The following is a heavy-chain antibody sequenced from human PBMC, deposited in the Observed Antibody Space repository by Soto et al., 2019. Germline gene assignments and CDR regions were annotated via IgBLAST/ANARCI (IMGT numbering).Heavy chain of an antibody. V-gene: IGHV1-69*06. D-gene: IGHD3-22*01. CDR1: GGTFSSYA. CDR2: IIPIFGTA. CDR3: ARSPSPSYYYDSSGYYLRDPFDY. Sequence: QVQLVQSGAEVKKPGSSVKVSCKASGGTFSSYAISWVRQAPGRGLEWMGGIIPIFGTANYAQKFQGRVTITADKSTSTAYMELSSLRSEDTAVYYCARSPSPSYYYDSSGYYLRDPFDYWGQGTLVTVSS. J-gene: IGHJ4*02.